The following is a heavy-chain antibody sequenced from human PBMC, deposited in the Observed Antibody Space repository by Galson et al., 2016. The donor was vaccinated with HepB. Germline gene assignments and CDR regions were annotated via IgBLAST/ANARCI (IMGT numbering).Heavy chain of an antibody. CDR1: GFTLSSYT. CDR2: LTRFGGT. CDR3: AKDGRQLASY. V-gene: IGHV3-23*01. D-gene: IGHD6-6*01. Sequence: SLRLSCAGSGFTLSSYTISWVRQAPGKGLEWVSDLTRFGGTYYGDSVKGRFTTSRDSSKNTVFLQMNSLRVEDTAVYYCAKDGRQLASYWGQGTPVTVSS. J-gene: IGHJ4*01.